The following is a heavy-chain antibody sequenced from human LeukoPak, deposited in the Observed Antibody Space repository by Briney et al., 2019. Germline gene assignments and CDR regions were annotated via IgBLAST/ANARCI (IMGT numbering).Heavy chain of an antibody. Sequence: GGSLRLSCAASGFTFSSYSMNCVRQAPGEGLEWVSSISSSSSYIYYADSVKGRFTISRDNANNSLYLQMNSLRAEDTALYYCARAEGYGAIDYWGQGTLVTVSS. V-gene: IGHV3-21*01. CDR3: ARAEGYGAIDY. CDR1: GFTFSSYS. CDR2: ISSSSSYI. J-gene: IGHJ4*02. D-gene: IGHD5-12*01.